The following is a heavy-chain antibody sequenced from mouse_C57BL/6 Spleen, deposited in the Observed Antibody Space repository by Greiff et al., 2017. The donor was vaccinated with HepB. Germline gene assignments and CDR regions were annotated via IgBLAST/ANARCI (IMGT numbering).Heavy chain of an antibody. CDR1: GFTFSDYG. D-gene: IGHD1-1*02. V-gene: IGHV5-17*01. Sequence: EVQLVESGGGLVKPGGSLKLSCAASGFTFSDYGMHGVRQAPEKGLEWVAYISSGSSTIYYADTVQGRFTISRDNAKNTLFLQMTSLRSEDTAMYYCARMNYGAMDYWGQGTSVTVSS. CDR3: ARMNYGAMDY. CDR2: ISSGSSTI. J-gene: IGHJ4*01.